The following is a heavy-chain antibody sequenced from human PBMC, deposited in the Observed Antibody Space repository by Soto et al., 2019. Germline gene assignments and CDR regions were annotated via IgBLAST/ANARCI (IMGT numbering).Heavy chain of an antibody. CDR3: ASRYDFWGGLYYYYGMGV. V-gene: IGHV1-69*06. CDR1: GGTFSSYA. J-gene: IGHJ6*02. CDR2: IIPIFGTA. D-gene: IGHD3-3*01. Sequence: QVQLVQSGAEVKKPGSSVKVSCKASGGTFSSYAISWVRQAPGQGLEWMGGIIPIFGTANYAQKFQGRVTITADKSTSTAYLVLSSLRSEDAAVYCCASRYDFWGGLYYYYGMGVWGQGTTVTVSS.